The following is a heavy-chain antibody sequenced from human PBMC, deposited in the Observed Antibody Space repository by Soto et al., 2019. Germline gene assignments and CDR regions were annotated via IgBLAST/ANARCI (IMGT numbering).Heavy chain of an antibody. V-gene: IGHV3-21*01. D-gene: IGHD2-15*01. CDR1: GFTFNSYS. J-gene: IGHJ4*02. CDR3: ARDGGVAATLANYFDY. Sequence: GGSLRLSCAASGFTFNSYSMNWVRQAPGKGLEWVSSMSRSSRYIYYADSVKGRFTISRDNARNSVYLQMNSLRAEDTAVHYCARDGGVAATLANYFDYWGQGTLVTVSS. CDR2: MSRSSRYI.